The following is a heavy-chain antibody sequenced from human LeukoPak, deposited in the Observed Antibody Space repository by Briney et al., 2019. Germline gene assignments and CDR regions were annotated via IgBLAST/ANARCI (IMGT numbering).Heavy chain of an antibody. J-gene: IGHJ4*02. CDR1: GFTFSDYY. CDR3: ARDLYGSGSYLFIGRGDELDY. Sequence: GGSLRLSCAASGFTFSDYYMSWIRQAPGKGLEWVSYISSSGSTIYYADSVKGRFTISRDNAKNSLYLQMNSLRAEDTAVYYCARDLYGSGSYLFIGRGDELDYWGQGTLVTVSS. D-gene: IGHD3-10*01. V-gene: IGHV3-11*04. CDR2: ISSSGSTI.